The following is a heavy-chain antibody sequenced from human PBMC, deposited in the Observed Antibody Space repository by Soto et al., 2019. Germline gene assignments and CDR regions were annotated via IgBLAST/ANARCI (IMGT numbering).Heavy chain of an antibody. CDR2: IKQDGSEK. D-gene: IGHD5-12*01. V-gene: IGHV3-7*03. Sequence: PGGSLRLSCAASGFTFSSYWMSWVRQAPGKGLEWVANIKQDGSEKYYVDSVKGRFTISRDNAKNSLYLQMNSLRAEDTAVYYCARDIPLVVAPTVFDYWGQGTLVTVSS. CDR1: GFTFSSYW. CDR3: ARDIPLVVAPTVFDY. J-gene: IGHJ4*02.